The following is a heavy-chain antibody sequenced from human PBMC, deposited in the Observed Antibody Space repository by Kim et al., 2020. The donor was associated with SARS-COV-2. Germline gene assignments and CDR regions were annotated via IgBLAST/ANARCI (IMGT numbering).Heavy chain of an antibody. CDR2: IKQDGSEK. CDR3: ARDQEHSYGYEFGDY. V-gene: IGHV3-7*03. J-gene: IGHJ4*01. D-gene: IGHD5-18*01. CDR1: GFTFSRYW. Sequence: GGSLRLSCAASGFTFSRYWMSWVRQAPGKGLEWVANIKQDGSEKCYVDSVKGRFTISRDNAKNSLYLQMNSLRGEDTAVYYCARDQEHSYGYEFGDYWG.